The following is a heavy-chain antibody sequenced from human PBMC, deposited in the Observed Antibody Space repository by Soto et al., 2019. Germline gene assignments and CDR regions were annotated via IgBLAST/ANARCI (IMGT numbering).Heavy chain of an antibody. D-gene: IGHD3-9*01. V-gene: IGHV3-23*01. CDR3: AGGNTLQYSDWLLGPLDY. CDR2: ISGSGAHT. Sequence: EVQLLESGGGLVQPGGSLRLSCAASGFPFSKYAMSWVRQSPGEGLEWVSGISGSGAHTYYPDSVKGRFTISRDNSKNKLYLQKDSLRADDTAVYYGAGGNTLQYSDWLLGPLDYWGLGTLVRVSS. J-gene: IGHJ4*01. CDR1: GFPFSKYA.